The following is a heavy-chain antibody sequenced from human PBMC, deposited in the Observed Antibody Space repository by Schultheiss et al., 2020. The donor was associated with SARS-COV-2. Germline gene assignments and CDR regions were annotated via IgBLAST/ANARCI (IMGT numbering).Heavy chain of an antibody. D-gene: IGHD3-22*01. J-gene: IGHJ4*02. CDR1: GFTFSSYA. Sequence: GGSLRLSCAASGFTFSSYAMSWVRQAPGKGLEWVGRIKSKTDGGTTDYAAPVKGRFTISRDDSKNTLYLQMNSLKTEDTAVYYCTTDPETYYYDSSGYSSVGINFDYWGQGTLVTVSS. CDR2: IKSKTDGGTT. CDR3: TTDPETYYYDSSGYSSVGINFDY. V-gene: IGHV3-15*01.